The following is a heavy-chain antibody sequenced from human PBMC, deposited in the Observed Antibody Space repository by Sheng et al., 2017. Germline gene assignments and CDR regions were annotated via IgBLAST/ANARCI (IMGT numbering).Heavy chain of an antibody. V-gene: IGHV1-18*01. D-gene: IGHD3-9*01. J-gene: IGHJ6*03. CDR2: ISAYNGNT. CDR1: GYTFTSYG. Sequence: QVQLVQSGAEVKKPGASVKVSCKASGYTFTSYGISWVRQAPGQGLEWMGWISAYNGNTNYAQKLQGRVTMTTDTSTSTAYMELRSLRSDDTAVYYCARDIPARYDILTGYYPNYYYYYMDVVGRNGTDGHRLL. CDR3: ARDIPARYDILTGYYPNYYYYYMDV.